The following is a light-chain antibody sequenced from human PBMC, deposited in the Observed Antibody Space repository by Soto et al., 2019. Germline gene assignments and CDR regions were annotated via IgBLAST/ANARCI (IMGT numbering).Light chain of an antibody. CDR3: QQHGSSPIT. CDR2: GAS. J-gene: IGKJ5*01. Sequence: EIVLPQSPGTLSLSPGERATLSCRASQTVTRNYLAWHQQKPGQTPRLLVYGASSRATGIPDRFSGSGSGTDFTLTISRLEPEDFAVYYCQQHGSSPITFGQGTRLEIK. CDR1: QTVTRNY. V-gene: IGKV3-20*01.